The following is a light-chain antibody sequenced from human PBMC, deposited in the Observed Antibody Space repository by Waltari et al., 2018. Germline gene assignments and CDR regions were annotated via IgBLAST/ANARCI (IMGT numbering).Light chain of an antibody. CDR2: KAS. J-gene: IGKJ2*01. Sequence: DIQMTQSPSNLYASVGDRVTITCRASQSISNWLAWYQQKPGKAPNLLIYKASSLESGVPSRFSGSGSGTEFTLTISSLQPDDFATYYCQQYNSFSYTFGQGTKLEI. V-gene: IGKV1-5*03. CDR3: QQYNSFSYT. CDR1: QSISNW.